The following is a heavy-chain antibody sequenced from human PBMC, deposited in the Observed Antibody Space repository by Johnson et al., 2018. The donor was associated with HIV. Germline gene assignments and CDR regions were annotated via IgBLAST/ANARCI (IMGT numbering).Heavy chain of an antibody. D-gene: IGHD1-26*01. V-gene: IGHV3-13*01. CDR1: GFTFSSYD. CDR2: ITTAGDA. CDR3: AKDGDHSGSPPEAFDI. J-gene: IGHJ3*02. Sequence: VQLVESGGGLAQPGGSLRLSCASSGFTFSSYDMHWVRQGTGEALEWVSAITTAGDAYYADSVKGRFTISRDNSKNTLYLQMNSLRAEDTAVYYCAKDGDHSGSPPEAFDIWGQGTMVTVSS.